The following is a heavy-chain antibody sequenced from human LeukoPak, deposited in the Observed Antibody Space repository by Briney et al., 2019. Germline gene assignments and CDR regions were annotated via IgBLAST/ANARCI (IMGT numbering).Heavy chain of an antibody. J-gene: IGHJ3*01. CDR1: GFSFSSYE. Sequence: PGGSLTLSCAASGFSFSSYEMNWVRQAPAQGLAWVSYISASCTTIYYADVEKGLFTISRDNAEQSLYLQMNSLRAEATAVYYCARDATTQTIGWYDDAFDLWGHGTMVTVSS. CDR2: ISASCTTI. D-gene: IGHD6-19*01. V-gene: IGHV3-48*03. CDR3: ARDATTQTIGWYDDAFDL.